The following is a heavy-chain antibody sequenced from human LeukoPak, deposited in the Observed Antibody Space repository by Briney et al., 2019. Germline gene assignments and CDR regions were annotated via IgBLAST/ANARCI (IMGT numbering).Heavy chain of an antibody. CDR3: ARQGAGVPFDY. J-gene: IGHJ4*02. Sequence: PSETLSLTCTVSGGXIRSYYCSWIRQPPGKGLEWIGYIYYSGSTNYNPSLKSRVTISVDTSKNQFSLKLSSVTAADTAVYYCARQGAGVPFDYWGRGTLVTVSS. CDR1: GGXIRSYY. V-gene: IGHV4-59*08. CDR2: IYYSGST. D-gene: IGHD3-10*01.